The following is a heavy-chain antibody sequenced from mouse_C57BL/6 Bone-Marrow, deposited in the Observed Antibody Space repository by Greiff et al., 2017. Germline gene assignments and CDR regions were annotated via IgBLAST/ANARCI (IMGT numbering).Heavy chain of an antibody. CDR2: IYPRSGNT. CDR3: ATPYYYGSSYQFAY. CDR1: GYTFTSYG. D-gene: IGHD1-1*01. Sequence: QVQLQQSGAELARPGASVQLSCKASGYTFTSYGISWVKQRTGQGLEWIGEIYPRSGNTYYNEKFKGKGTLTADKSSSTAYMELRSLTSEDSAVYFCATPYYYGSSYQFAYWGQGTRGTVSA. J-gene: IGHJ3*01. V-gene: IGHV1-81*01.